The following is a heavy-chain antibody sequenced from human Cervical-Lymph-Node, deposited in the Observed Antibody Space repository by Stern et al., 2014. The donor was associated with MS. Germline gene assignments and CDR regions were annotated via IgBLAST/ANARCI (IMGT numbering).Heavy chain of an antibody. CDR2: ISWNSGSI. V-gene: IGHV3-9*01. CDR3: AKDIEPLSYYFDY. CDR1: GFTFDDYA. D-gene: IGHD1-14*01. Sequence: EVQLVESGGGLVQPGRSLRLSCGASGFTFDDYAMHWVRQTPGKGLEWVSGISWNSGSIDYADSVKGRFTISRDNAKNSLYLQMNSLRAEDTALYYCAKDIEPLSYYFDYWGQGTLVTVSS. J-gene: IGHJ4*02.